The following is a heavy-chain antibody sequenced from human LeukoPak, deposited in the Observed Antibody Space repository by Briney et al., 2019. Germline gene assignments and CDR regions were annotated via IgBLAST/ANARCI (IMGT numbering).Heavy chain of an antibody. Sequence: GGSLRLSCAASGFTFSSYGMHWVRQAPGKGLEWVAVIWYDGSNKYYADSVKGRLTISRDNSKNTLYLQMNSLRAEDTAVYYCARDRRSYYYYGMDVWGQGTTVTVSS. CDR1: GFTFSSYG. CDR2: IWYDGSNK. J-gene: IGHJ6*02. V-gene: IGHV3-33*01. D-gene: IGHD4-17*01. CDR3: ARDRRSYYYYGMDV.